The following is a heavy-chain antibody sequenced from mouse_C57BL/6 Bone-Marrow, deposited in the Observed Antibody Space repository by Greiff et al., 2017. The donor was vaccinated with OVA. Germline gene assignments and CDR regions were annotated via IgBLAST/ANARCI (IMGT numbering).Heavy chain of an antibody. V-gene: IGHV5-4*03. J-gene: IGHJ3*01. CDR3: ARQRGGAWFAY. Sequence: DVMLVESGGGLVKPGGSLKLSCAASGFTFSSYAMSWVRQTPEKRLEWVATISDGGSYTYYPDNVKGRFTISRDNAKNNLYLQMSHLKSEDTAMYYCARQRGGAWFAYWGQGTLVTVSA. CDR2: ISDGGSYT. CDR1: GFTFSSYA.